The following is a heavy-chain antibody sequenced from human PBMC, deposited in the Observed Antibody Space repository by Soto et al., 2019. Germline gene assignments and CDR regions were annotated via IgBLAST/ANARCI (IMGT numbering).Heavy chain of an antibody. CDR2: IYHSGST. D-gene: IGHD2-2*01. CDR1: GGSISSSNW. V-gene: IGHV4-4*02. Sequence: QVQLQESGPGLVKPSGTLSLTCAVSGGSISSSNWWSWVRQPPGKGLEWIGEIYHSGSTNYNPSLKSRVTISVDKSKNQFSLKLSSVPAADTAVYYCASQIIVVVPAANYFDYWGQGTLVTVSS. J-gene: IGHJ4*02. CDR3: ASQIIVVVPAANYFDY.